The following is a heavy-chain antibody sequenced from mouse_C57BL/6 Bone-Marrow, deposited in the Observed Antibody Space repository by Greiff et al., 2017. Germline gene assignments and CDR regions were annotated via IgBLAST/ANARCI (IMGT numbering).Heavy chain of an antibody. CDR2: IYPGGGYT. CDR1: GYTFTNYW. V-gene: IGHV1-63*01. Sequence: VQGVESGAELVRPGTSVKMSCKASGYTFTNYWIGWAKQRPGHGLEWIGDIYPGGGYTNYNEKFKGKATLTADKSSSTAYMQFSSLTSEDSAIYYCARLNYDAMDYWGQGTSVTVSS. J-gene: IGHJ4*01. CDR3: ARLNYDAMDY.